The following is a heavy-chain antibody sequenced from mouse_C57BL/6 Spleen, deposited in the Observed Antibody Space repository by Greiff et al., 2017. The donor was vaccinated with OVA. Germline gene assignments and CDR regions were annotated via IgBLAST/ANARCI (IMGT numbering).Heavy chain of an antibody. Sequence: EVKLMESGGGLVKPGGSLKLSCAASGFTFSSYAMSWVRQTPEKRLEWVATISDGGSYTYYPDNVKGRFTISRDNAKNNLYLQMSHLKSEDTAMYYCARDRGYYGSSPAWFAYWGQGTLVTVSA. D-gene: IGHD1-1*01. CDR3: ARDRGYYGSSPAWFAY. V-gene: IGHV5-4*01. CDR2: ISDGGSYT. J-gene: IGHJ3*01. CDR1: GFTFSSYA.